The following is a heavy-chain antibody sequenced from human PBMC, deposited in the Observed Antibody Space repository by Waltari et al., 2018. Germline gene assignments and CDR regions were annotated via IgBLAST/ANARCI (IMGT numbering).Heavy chain of an antibody. CDR3: ARGDYYDSSGYYPLDY. Sequence: QVQLVQSGAEVKKPGASVKVSCKASGYTFTGYYMHWVRQAPGQGLEWMGWINPNSGGTNYAQKFQGRVTMTRDTSISTAYMELSRLRSDDTAVYYCARGDYYDSSGYYPLDYWGQGTLVTVSS. CDR2: INPNSGGT. D-gene: IGHD3-22*01. V-gene: IGHV1-2*02. CDR1: GYTFTGYY. J-gene: IGHJ4*02.